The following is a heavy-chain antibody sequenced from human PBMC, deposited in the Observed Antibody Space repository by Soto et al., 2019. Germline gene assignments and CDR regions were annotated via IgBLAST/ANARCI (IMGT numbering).Heavy chain of an antibody. CDR3: AKDQSITMIVVVITSFDY. Sequence: EVQLLESGGGLVQPGGSLRLSCAASGFTFGSYAMTWVRQAPGKGLEWVSAISGSGGSTYYADSVKGRFTISRDNSKNKLYLQMNSLRAEDTAVYYCAKDQSITMIVVVITSFDYWGQGTLVTVSS. V-gene: IGHV3-23*01. CDR1: GFTFGSYA. CDR2: ISGSGGST. J-gene: IGHJ4*02. D-gene: IGHD3-22*01.